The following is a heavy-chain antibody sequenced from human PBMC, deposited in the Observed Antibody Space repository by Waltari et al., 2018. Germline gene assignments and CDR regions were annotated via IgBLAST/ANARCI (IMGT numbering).Heavy chain of an antibody. J-gene: IGHJ6*02. D-gene: IGHD6-19*01. Sequence: QVQLQESGPGLVKPSETLSLTCTVSGGSISSYYWSWIRQPPGKGLEWIGYIYYSGSTTYNPSLKSRVTISVDTSKNQFSLKLSSVTAADTAVYYCARSPLAVAGSYYYYGMDVWGQGTTVTVSS. CDR2: IYYSGST. CDR1: GGSISSYY. CDR3: ARSPLAVAGSYYYYGMDV. V-gene: IGHV4-59*01.